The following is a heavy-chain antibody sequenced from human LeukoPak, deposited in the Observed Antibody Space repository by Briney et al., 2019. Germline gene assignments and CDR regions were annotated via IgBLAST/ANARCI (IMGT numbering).Heavy chain of an antibody. Sequence: GGSLRLSCAASGFTFSSYAMSWVRQAPGKGLEWVSGISSSGGSTVYADSVKGRFTISRDNFRNTVFLQMNSLRAEDTAVYYCARGGSGDIFDIWGQGTMVTVSS. J-gene: IGHJ3*02. V-gene: IGHV3-23*01. CDR3: ARGGSGDIFDI. D-gene: IGHD2-21*01. CDR1: GFTFSSYA. CDR2: ISSSGGST.